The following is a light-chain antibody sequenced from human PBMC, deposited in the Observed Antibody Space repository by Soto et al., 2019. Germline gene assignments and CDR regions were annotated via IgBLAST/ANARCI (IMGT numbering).Light chain of an antibody. CDR3: QQIYGALSFT. Sequence: DIQMTQSPSSLSASVGDRVTITCRASESIARHLNWYQQKPGKAPKLLIYAASSLQNGVPSRFRGGGSGTDFTLTISNLQPEDFATYYCQQIYGALSFTFGQGTRVEIK. CDR1: ESIARH. V-gene: IGKV1-39*01. J-gene: IGKJ5*01. CDR2: AAS.